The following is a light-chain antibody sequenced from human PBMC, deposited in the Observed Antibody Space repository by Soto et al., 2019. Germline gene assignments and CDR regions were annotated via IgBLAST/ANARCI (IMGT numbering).Light chain of an antibody. V-gene: IGLV2-14*01. Sequence: QSALTQPASVSGSPGQSITISCTGSSSDVGSYYYVSRYQQHPGKPPRLLISEVTNRPSGVSSRFSGSKSGNTASLIISGLQAEDEADYYCSSYRRSNTLVFGSGTKLTVL. CDR2: EVT. J-gene: IGLJ1*01. CDR1: SSDVGSYYY. CDR3: SSYRRSNTLV.